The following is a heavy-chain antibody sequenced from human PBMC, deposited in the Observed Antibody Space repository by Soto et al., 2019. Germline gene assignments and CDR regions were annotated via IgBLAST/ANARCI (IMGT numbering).Heavy chain of an antibody. CDR3: ARETHFIDY. CDR2: ISSTGTSM. Sequence: VQLVESGGDLVQPGGSLRLSCAASGFTFSSYEMNLVRQAPGKGLEWVSYISSTGTSMDYADSVKGRFTISRDNAKNSLFLQLNSLRDEDTAVYYCARETHFIDYWGQGTLVSVSA. J-gene: IGHJ4*02. V-gene: IGHV3-48*03. CDR1: GFTFSSYE.